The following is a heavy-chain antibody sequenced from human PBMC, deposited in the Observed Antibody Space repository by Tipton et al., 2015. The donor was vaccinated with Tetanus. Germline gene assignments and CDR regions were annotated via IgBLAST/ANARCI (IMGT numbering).Heavy chain of an antibody. D-gene: IGHD2-8*02. CDR3: ARATSTGPAYNWFDP. CDR2: MYYSWTT. Sequence: TLSLTCAVSGGSISSGGYSWTWIRQPPGKGLQWIEYMYYSWTTHYNSSLKSRVTISIDRSKNQLSLKLTSVTAADTAVYYCARATSTGPAYNWFDPWGQGTLVTVSS. CDR1: GGSISSGGYS. J-gene: IGHJ5*02. V-gene: IGHV4-30-2*01.